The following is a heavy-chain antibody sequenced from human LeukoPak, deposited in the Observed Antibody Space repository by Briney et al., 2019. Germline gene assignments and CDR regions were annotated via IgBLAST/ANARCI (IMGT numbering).Heavy chain of an antibody. J-gene: IGHJ4*02. D-gene: IGHD6-13*01. V-gene: IGHV7-4-1*02. CDR3: ASAAAGTLWFYFDY. CDR1: GYTFTSYA. Sequence: ASVKVSCKASGYTFTSYAMNWVRQAPGQGLEWMGWINTNTGNPTYAQGFTGRFVFSLDTSVSTAYLQISSLKAEDTAVYYCASAAAGTLWFYFDYWGQGTLDTVSS. CDR2: INTNTGNP.